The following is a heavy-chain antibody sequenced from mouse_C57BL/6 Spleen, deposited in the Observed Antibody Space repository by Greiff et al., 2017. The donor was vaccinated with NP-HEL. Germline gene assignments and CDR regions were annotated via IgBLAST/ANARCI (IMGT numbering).Heavy chain of an antibody. CDR3: ATYDSLYYFDY. V-gene: IGHV1-59*01. CDR1: GYTFTSYW. Sequence: QVQLKESGAELVRPGTSVKLSCKASGYTFTSYWMHWVKQRPGQGLEWIGVIDPSDSYTNYNQKFKGKATLTVDTSSSTAYMQLSSLTSEDSAVYYCATYDSLYYFDYWGQGTTLTVSS. D-gene: IGHD2-4*01. CDR2: IDPSDSYT. J-gene: IGHJ2*01.